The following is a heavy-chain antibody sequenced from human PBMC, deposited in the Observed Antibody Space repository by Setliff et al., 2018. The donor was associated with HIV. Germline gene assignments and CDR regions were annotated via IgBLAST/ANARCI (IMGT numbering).Heavy chain of an antibody. CDR1: GYTFTSYD. CDR3: ARDKLSRTGTNDY. J-gene: IGHJ4*02. CDR2: MNPNSGNT. D-gene: IGHD1-7*01. Sequence: ASVKVSCKASGYTFTSYDINWVRQATGQGLEWMGWMNPNSGNTGYAQKFQGRVTMTRNTSISTAYMELSSLRSEDTAVYYCARDKLSRTGTNDYWGQGTLVTVSS. V-gene: IGHV1-8*02.